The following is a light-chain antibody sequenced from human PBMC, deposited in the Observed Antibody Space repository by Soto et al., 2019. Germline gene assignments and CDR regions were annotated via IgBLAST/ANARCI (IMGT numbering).Light chain of an antibody. CDR3: QQYGSSPYT. CDR2: GAS. CDR1: QSVSSSY. J-gene: IGKJ2*01. V-gene: IGKV3-20*01. Sequence: EIVLTQSPGTLSLSPGERATLSCRASQSVSSSYLAWYQQKPGQAPRLLIYGASSRATGIPDRFSGSGSGTDFTLTIIRLEPEAFAVYYCQQYGSSPYTFGLGTRLEIK.